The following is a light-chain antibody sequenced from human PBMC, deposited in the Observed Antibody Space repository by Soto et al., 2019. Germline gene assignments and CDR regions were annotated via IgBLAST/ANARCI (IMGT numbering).Light chain of an antibody. CDR3: QPLNSYPRT. CDR1: QGISSY. J-gene: IGKJ1*01. V-gene: IGKV1-9*01. Sequence: IQLTQSPSSLSASVGDRVTITCRASQGISSYLAWYQQKPGKAPKLLIYAASTLQSGVPSRFSGSGSGTDFTLTISSLQPEVVATYYSQPLNSYPRTFGQGTKVDIK. CDR2: AAS.